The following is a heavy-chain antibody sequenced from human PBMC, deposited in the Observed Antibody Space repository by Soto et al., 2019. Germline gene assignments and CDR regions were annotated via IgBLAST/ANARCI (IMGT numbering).Heavy chain of an antibody. Sequence: VQLLESGGGLVQPGGSLRLSCAPSGFSFSSYVMSWFRQAPGKGLEWVSDMSGSPGSPYYADYVKGRFTISRDNSKSNLYLQMNRLSAEDTAVYSGAKRSGSYGYFDYWGQGTVVTVSS. D-gene: IGHD3-16*01. CDR1: GFSFSSYV. CDR2: MSGSPGSP. CDR3: AKRSGSYGYFDY. V-gene: IGHV3-23*01. J-gene: IGHJ4*02.